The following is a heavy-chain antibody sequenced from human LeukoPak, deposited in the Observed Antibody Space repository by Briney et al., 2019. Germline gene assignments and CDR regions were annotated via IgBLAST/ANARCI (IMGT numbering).Heavy chain of an antibody. V-gene: IGHV1-18*01. D-gene: IGHD5-18*01. CDR2: ISAYNGNT. Sequence: ASVKVSCKASGYTFTSYGISWVRQAPGQGLEWMGWISAYNGNTNYAQKLQGRVTMTRNTSISTAYMELSSLRSEDTAVYYCATSYGPWCYWGQGTLVTVSS. CDR1: GYTFTSYG. CDR3: ATSYGPWCY. J-gene: IGHJ4*02.